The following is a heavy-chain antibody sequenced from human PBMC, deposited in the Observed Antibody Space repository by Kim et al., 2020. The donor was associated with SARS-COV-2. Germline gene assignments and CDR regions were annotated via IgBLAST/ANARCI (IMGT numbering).Heavy chain of an antibody. CDR1: GYTFTSYD. V-gene: IGHV1-8*01. Sequence: ASVKVSCKASGYTFTSYDINWVRQATGQGLEWMGWMNPNSGNTGYAQKFQGSVTMTRNTSISTAYMELSSLRSEDTAVYYCARRYCSSTSCYRRNWFDPWGQGTLVTVSS. J-gene: IGHJ5*02. D-gene: IGHD2-2*02. CDR3: ARRYCSSTSCYRRNWFDP. CDR2: MNPNSGNT.